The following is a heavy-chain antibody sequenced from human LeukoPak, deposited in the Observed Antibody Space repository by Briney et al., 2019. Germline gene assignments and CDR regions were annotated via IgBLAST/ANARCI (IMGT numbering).Heavy chain of an antibody. CDR1: GYTFTSYG. V-gene: IGHV1-2*02. CDR2: INPNSGGT. Sequence: ASVKVSCKASGYTFTSYGISWVRQAPGQGLEWMGWINPNSGGTDYAQKFQGRVTMTRDTSISTAYMELSRLRSDDTAVYYCARERGSGKDYWGQGTLVTVSS. D-gene: IGHD3-10*01. CDR3: ARERGSGKDY. J-gene: IGHJ4*02.